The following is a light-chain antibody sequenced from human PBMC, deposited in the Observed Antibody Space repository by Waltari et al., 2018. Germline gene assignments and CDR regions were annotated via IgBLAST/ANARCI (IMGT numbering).Light chain of an antibody. V-gene: IGKV1-39*01. Sequence: DIQMTQSPSSLSAVVRARVTITCRASQSIGNYLNSYQPQPGKAPQLLIYAASSLQRGVPSRFSGRGSGTEFSLTISGLQPDDFATYYCQESYSSPPSTFGQGTKVDIK. J-gene: IGKJ1*01. CDR2: AAS. CDR1: QSIGNY. CDR3: QESYSSPPST.